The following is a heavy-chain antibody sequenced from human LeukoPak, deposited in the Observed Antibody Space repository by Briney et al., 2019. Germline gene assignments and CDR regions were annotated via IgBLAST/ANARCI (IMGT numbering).Heavy chain of an antibody. V-gene: IGHV3-23*01. CDR2: ISGSGTST. D-gene: IGHD6-6*01. J-gene: IGHJ4*02. Sequence: PGGSLRLSCAASGLTFSTYAMSWVRQAPGKGLEWVSGISGSGTSTYYADSVKGRFTISRDTSKNTLYLQMNSLRAEDTAVYYCAKGASSSPYYFDYWGQGTLVTVSS. CDR3: AKGASSSPYYFDY. CDR1: GLTFSTYA.